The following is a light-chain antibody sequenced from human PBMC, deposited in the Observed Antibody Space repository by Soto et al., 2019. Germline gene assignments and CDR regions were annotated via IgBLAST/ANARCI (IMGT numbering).Light chain of an antibody. CDR2: GAS. J-gene: IGKJ3*01. CDR1: QSVSSNY. Sequence: EIVLTQSPGTLSLSPGERATLSCRASQSVSSNYLAWYQQKPGQAPRLLIYGASNRVTGFPDRFSGSGSGTDFTLTISRLEPEDFAVYYCQQCGSSSFTFGPGTKVDIK. V-gene: IGKV3-20*01. CDR3: QQCGSSSFT.